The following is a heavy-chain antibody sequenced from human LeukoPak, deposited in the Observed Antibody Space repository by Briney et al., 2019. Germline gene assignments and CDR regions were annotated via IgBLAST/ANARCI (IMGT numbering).Heavy chain of an antibody. CDR2: IWYDGSNK. D-gene: IGHD3-3*02. J-gene: IGHJ4*02. CDR1: GFPFSSYG. Sequence: GRSLTLSCAASGFPFSSYGMHWVRQPPAKGLEWVAVIWYDGSNKYYADSVKGRFTISRDSSKNTLYLQMNSLRAEDTAVYYCAPLSIREENNFDHWGQGTLVTVSS. V-gene: IGHV3-33*01. CDR3: APLSIREENNFDH.